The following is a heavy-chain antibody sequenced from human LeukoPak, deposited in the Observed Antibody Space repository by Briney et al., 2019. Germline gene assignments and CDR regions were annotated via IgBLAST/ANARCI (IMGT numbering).Heavy chain of an antibody. Sequence: ASVKVSCKASGYTFTSYDINWVRQATGQGLEWMGWMNPNSGNTGYAQKFQGRVTMTRNTSISTAYMELSSLRSEDTAVYYCARGRHYDILTGYYQNDYWGQGTLVTVSS. CDR1: GYTFTSYD. V-gene: IGHV1-8*01. CDR2: MNPNSGNT. CDR3: ARGRHYDILTGYYQNDY. J-gene: IGHJ4*02. D-gene: IGHD3-9*01.